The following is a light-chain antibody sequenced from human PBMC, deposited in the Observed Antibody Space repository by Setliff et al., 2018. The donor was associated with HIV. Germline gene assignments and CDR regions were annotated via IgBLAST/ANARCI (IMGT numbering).Light chain of an antibody. CDR3: CSNTGSNTYV. Sequence: QSVLTQPASVSGSPGQSITISCTGTSCDVGRYNLVSWYQQHPGKAPKLMIYQATKRPSGVSNRFSGSKSGNTASLTISGLQAEDEADYYCCSNTGSNTYVFGTGTKVTVL. CDR2: QAT. CDR1: SCDVGRYNL. J-gene: IGLJ1*01. V-gene: IGLV2-23*01.